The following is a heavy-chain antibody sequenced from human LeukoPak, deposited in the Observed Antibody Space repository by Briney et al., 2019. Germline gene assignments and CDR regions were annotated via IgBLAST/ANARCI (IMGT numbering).Heavy chain of an antibody. J-gene: IGHJ6*04. CDR3: ARDFPRSGSYYSGMDV. CDR1: GYTFTSYG. V-gene: IGHV1-18*04. Sequence: ASVKVSCKASGYTFTSYGISWVRQAPGQGLEWMGWISAYNGNTNYVQKLQGRVTMTTDTSTSTAYMELRSLRSDDTAVYYCARDFPRSGSYYSGMDVWGKGTTVTVSS. CDR2: ISAYNGNT. D-gene: IGHD3-10*01.